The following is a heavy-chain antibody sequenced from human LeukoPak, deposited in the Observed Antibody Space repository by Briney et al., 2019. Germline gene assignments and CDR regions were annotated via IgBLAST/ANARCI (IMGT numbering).Heavy chain of an antibody. CDR2: ISYDGSNK. Sequence: PGGSLRLSCAASGFTFSSYAMHWVRQAPGKGLEWVAVISYDGSNKYYADSVKGRFTISRDNSKNTLYLQMNSLRAEDTAVYYCARGNFTNYYDSSGYLETFDYWGQGTLVTVSS. D-gene: IGHD3-22*01. V-gene: IGHV3-30*01. CDR3: ARGNFTNYYDSSGYLETFDY. J-gene: IGHJ4*02. CDR1: GFTFSSYA.